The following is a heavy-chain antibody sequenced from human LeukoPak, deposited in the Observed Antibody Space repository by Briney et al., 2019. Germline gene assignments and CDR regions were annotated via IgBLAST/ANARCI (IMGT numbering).Heavy chain of an antibody. CDR1: GYTFTGYY. Sequence: ASVKVSCKAPGYTFTGYYMHWVRQAPGQGLEWMGWINPNSGGTNYAQKVQGRVTMTRATSTSTAYMELSRLRSDDTAVYYCARGTYCSSTSCFDGYFQHWGQGTLVTVSS. CDR3: ARGTYCSSTSCFDGYFQH. CDR2: INPNSGGT. V-gene: IGHV1-2*02. D-gene: IGHD2-2*01. J-gene: IGHJ1*01.